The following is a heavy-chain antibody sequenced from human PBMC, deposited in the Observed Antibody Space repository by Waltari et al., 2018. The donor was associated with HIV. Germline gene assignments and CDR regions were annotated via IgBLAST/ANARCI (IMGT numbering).Heavy chain of an antibody. V-gene: IGHV4-38-2*02. CDR3: AREGWAATGDY. J-gene: IGHJ4*02. Sequence: QVQLQESGPGLVKPSETLSLTCVVSGYSISSGYYWGWLRHPPGKGLEWIGRIYYVGRTYYNPSLKSRVTISVDTAKNQFSLKLSSVTAADTAVYYCAREGWAATGDYWGQGTLVTVSS. CDR2: IYYVGRT. CDR1: GYSISSGYY. D-gene: IGHD6-13*01.